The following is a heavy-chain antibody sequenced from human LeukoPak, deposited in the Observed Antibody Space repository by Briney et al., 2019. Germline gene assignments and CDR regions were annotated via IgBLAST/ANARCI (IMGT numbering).Heavy chain of an antibody. CDR1: GYTFTSYD. J-gene: IGHJ4*02. Sequence: GASVKVSCKASGYTFTSYDINWVRQAPGQGLEWMGGIIPIFGTANYAQKFQGRVTITADESTSTAYMELSSLRSEDTAVYYCARNPAHCSGGSCYWGFDYWGQGTLVTVSS. CDR3: ARNPAHCSGGSCYWGFDY. V-gene: IGHV1-69*13. CDR2: IIPIFGTA. D-gene: IGHD2-15*01.